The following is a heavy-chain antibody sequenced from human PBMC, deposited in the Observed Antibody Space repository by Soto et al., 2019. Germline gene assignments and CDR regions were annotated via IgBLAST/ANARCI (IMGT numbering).Heavy chain of an antibody. D-gene: IGHD5-12*01. CDR2: ISSNGGST. CDR3: VKGGSGSGYDFFYYYYYGMDV. CDR1: GFPFSSYA. V-gene: IGHV3-64D*06. Sequence: PGGSRSLPCSASGFPFSSYAMHWIRPAPGKGLEYVSAISSNGGSTYYADSVKGRFTISRDNSKNTLYLQMSSLRAEDTAVYYCVKGGSGSGYDFFYYYYYGMDVWGQGTTVTVSS. J-gene: IGHJ6*02.